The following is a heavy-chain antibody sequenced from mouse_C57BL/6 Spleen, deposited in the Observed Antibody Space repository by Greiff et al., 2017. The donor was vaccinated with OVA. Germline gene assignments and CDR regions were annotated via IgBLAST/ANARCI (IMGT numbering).Heavy chain of an antibody. Sequence: QVQLQQSGAELVKPGASVKLSCKASGYTFTEYTIHWVKQRSGQGLEWIGWFYPGSGSIKYNEKFKDKATLTADKSSSTVYMELSRLTSEDSAVYFCARHEEGGYDEGYYYAMDYWGQGTSVTVSS. CDR3: ARHEEGGYDEGYYYAMDY. D-gene: IGHD2-2*01. V-gene: IGHV1-62-2*01. CDR1: GYTFTEYT. CDR2: FYPGSGSI. J-gene: IGHJ4*01.